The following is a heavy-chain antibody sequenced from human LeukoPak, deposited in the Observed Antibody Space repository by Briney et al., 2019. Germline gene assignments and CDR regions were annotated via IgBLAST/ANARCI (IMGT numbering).Heavy chain of an antibody. J-gene: IGHJ4*02. CDR1: GFTFSSYS. D-gene: IGHD3-10*01. CDR3: ARGGSYGKKGTIDY. CDR2: ISSSSSYI. V-gene: IGHV3-21*01. Sequence: GGSLRLSCAASGFTFSSYSMNWVRQAPGKGLKWVSSISSSSSYIYYADSVKGRFTISRDNAKNSLYLQMNSLRAEDTAVYYCARGGSYGKKGTIDYWGQGTLVTVSS.